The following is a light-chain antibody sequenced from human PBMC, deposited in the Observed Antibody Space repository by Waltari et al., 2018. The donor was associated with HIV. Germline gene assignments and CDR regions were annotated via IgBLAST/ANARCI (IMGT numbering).Light chain of an antibody. CDR2: EDN. CDR3: QSYDTTTPVV. Sequence: NFMLTQPHSVSESPGKTVSISCPRSSGRIASSYVQWYQQRPGSSPTAVIFEDNQRPSGVPERFSGSIDSSSNSASLTISGLKTEDEADYYCQSYDTTTPVVFGGGTRLTVL. V-gene: IGLV6-57*01. CDR1: SGRIASSY. J-gene: IGLJ2*01.